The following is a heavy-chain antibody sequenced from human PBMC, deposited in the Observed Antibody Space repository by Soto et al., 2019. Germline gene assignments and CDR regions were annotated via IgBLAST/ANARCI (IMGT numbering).Heavy chain of an antibody. J-gene: IGHJ6*02. Sequence: SETLSLTCAVSGDSITSNTYFWAWLRQSPGKGLEWIGSIYYSGSTYYNPSLKSRVTISVDTSKNQFSLKLSSVTAADTAVYYCARPYGSAPEYYYYGMDVWGQGTTVTVSS. CDR3: ARPYGSAPEYYYYGMDV. CDR1: GDSITSNTYF. V-gene: IGHV4-39*01. D-gene: IGHD3-10*01. CDR2: IYYSGST.